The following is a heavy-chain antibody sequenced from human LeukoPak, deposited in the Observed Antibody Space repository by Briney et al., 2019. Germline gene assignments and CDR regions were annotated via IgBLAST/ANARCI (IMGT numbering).Heavy chain of an antibody. CDR2: IYYSGST. CDR3: ARRAVVTQFDY. D-gene: IGHD4-23*01. CDR1: GGSISSGGYY. J-gene: IGHJ4*02. Sequence: PSETLSLTCTVSGGSISSGGYYWSWIRQHPGKGLEWIGYIYYSGSTYYNPSLKSRVTISVDKSKNQFSLKLSSVTAADTAVYYCARRAVVTQFDYWGQGTLVTVSS. V-gene: IGHV4-31*03.